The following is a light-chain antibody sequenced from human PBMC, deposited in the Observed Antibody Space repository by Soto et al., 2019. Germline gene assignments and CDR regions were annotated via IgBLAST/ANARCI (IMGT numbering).Light chain of an antibody. CDR2: DVS. J-gene: IGLJ2*01. Sequence: QSALTQPASVSGSPEQSITISCTGTSSDVGGYNYVSWYQQHPGKAPKLMIYDVSNRPSGVSNRFSGSKSGNTASLTISGLADDDEADYCCTSTTSSSTVVFGGGTKLTVL. CDR3: TSTTSSSTVV. CDR1: SSDVGGYNY. V-gene: IGLV2-14*01.